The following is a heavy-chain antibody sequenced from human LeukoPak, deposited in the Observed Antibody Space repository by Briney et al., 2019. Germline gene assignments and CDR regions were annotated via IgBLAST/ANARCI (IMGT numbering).Heavy chain of an antibody. CDR3: ARAEQWLVPFGAFDI. J-gene: IGHJ3*02. CDR2: IYYSGST. D-gene: IGHD6-19*01. V-gene: IGHV4-59*01. CDR1: GGSISSYY. Sequence: PSETLSLTCTVSGGSISSYYWSWIRQPPGKGLGWIGYIYYSGSTNYNPSLKSRVTISVDTSKNQFSLKLSSVTAADTAVYYCARAEQWLVPFGAFDIWGQGTMVTVSS.